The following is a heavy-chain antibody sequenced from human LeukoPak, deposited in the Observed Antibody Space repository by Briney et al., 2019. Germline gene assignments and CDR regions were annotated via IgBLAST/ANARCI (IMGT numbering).Heavy chain of an antibody. CDR1: GYTFTSYD. Sequence: ASVKVSCKASGYTFTSYDINWVRQATGQGLEWMGWMNPNSGNTGYAQKFQGRVTITRNTSISTAYMELSSLKASDTAMYYCARHDSLELRLSAFDIWGQGTMVTVSS. J-gene: IGHJ3*02. CDR2: MNPNSGNT. V-gene: IGHV1-8*03. D-gene: IGHD1-7*01. CDR3: ARHDSLELRLSAFDI.